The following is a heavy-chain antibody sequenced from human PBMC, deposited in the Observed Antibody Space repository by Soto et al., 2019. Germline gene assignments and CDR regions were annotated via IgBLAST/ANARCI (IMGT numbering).Heavy chain of an antibody. Sequence: PSETLSLTCTVSGGSISSGGYYWSGIRQHPGKGLEWIGYIYYSGSTYYNPSLKSRVTISVDTSKNQFSLKLSSVTAADTAVYYCARDLWNSWFDPWGQGTLVTVSS. CDR2: IYYSGST. CDR1: GGSISSGGYY. V-gene: IGHV4-31*03. D-gene: IGHD1-1*01. J-gene: IGHJ5*02. CDR3: ARDLWNSWFDP.